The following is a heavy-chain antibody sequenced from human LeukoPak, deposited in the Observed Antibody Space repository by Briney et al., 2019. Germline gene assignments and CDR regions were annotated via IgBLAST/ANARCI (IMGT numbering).Heavy chain of an antibody. D-gene: IGHD3-22*01. Sequence: GASVKVSCKASGYTFISYGISWVRQAPGQGLEWMGWISAYNGDTNYAQQFQGRVTMTTDTSTSTAYMELRSLRSDDTAVYYCARDYSSGYCDYWGQGTLVTVSS. V-gene: IGHV1-18*01. CDR3: ARDYSSGYCDY. CDR2: ISAYNGDT. J-gene: IGHJ4*02. CDR1: GYTFISYG.